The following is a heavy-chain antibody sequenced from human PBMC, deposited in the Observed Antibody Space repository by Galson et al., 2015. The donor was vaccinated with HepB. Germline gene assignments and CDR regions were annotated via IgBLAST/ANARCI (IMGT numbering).Heavy chain of an antibody. J-gene: IGHJ3*02. CDR2: IYPGDSDT. D-gene: IGHD2-21*02. Sequence: SGAEVKKPGESLKISCKGSGYSFPTYWIGWVRQMPGKGLEWMGIIYPGDSDTRYSPSFQGQVTISADRSISTAYLQWSSLKASDTAMYYCALVGHIVVVTATYPDAFDIWGQGTMVTVSS. CDR3: ALVGHIVVVTATYPDAFDI. CDR1: GYSFPTYW. V-gene: IGHV5-51*01.